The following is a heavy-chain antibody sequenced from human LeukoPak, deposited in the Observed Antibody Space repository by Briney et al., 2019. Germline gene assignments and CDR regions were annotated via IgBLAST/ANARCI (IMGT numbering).Heavy chain of an antibody. CDR3: TTRDSRDSSGYQSDY. Sequence: PGGSLRLSCAASGFTFSSYAMSWVRQAPGKGLEWVGRIKSKTDGGTTDYAAPVKGRFTISRDDSKNTLYLQMNSLKTEDTAVYYCTTRDSRDSSGYQSDYWGQGTLVTVSS. CDR2: IKSKTDGGTT. CDR1: GFTFSSYA. V-gene: IGHV3-15*01. D-gene: IGHD3-22*01. J-gene: IGHJ4*02.